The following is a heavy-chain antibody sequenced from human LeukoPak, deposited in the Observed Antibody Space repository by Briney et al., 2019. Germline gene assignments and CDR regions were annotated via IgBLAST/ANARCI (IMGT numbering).Heavy chain of an antibody. D-gene: IGHD3-3*01. J-gene: IGHJ4*02. CDR2: IYYSENT. Sequence: SETLSLTCAVSGGSITSTNYYWGWIRQPPGKGLEWIGSIYYSENTYYNPSLKSRVTLSVDTSKNHFSLKLNSVTAADTAVYYCVRADFWSGLFDYWGQGTLVTVSS. CDR1: GGSITSTNYY. V-gene: IGHV4-39*02. CDR3: VRADFWSGLFDY.